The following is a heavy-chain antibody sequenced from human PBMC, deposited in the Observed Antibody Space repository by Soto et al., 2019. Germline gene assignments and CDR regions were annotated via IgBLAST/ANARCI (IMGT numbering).Heavy chain of an antibody. CDR3: VRARSTDSRPDY. D-gene: IGHD3-22*01. J-gene: IGHJ4*02. V-gene: IGHV3-21*01. CDR1: GFTFSSYG. Sequence: GSLRLSCAASGFTFSSYGMHWVRQAPGKGLEWVASITSSSSYIYYEDSLKGRFTISRDNAKNSLFLQLDSLRAEDTAVYFCVRARSTDSRPDYWGQGTLVTVSS. CDR2: ITSSSSYI.